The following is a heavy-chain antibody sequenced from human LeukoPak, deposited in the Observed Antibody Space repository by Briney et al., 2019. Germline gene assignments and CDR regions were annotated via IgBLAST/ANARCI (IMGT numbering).Heavy chain of an antibody. V-gene: IGHV1-2*02. CDR3: ARGGRSYGSYYYYYYMDV. D-gene: IGHD3-16*01. CDR2: INPNSGGT. Sequence: GASVKVSCKASGYTFTGYYMHWVRQAPGQGLEWMGWINPNSGGTNYAQKFQGRVTMTRDTSISTAYMELSRLRSDDTAVYYCARGGRSYGSYYYYYYMDVWGKGTTVTISS. CDR1: GYTFTGYY. J-gene: IGHJ6*03.